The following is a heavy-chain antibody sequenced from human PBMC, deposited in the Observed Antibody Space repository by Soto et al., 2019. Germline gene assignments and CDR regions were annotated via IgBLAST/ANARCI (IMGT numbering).Heavy chain of an antibody. CDR3: ARPASVTVSLTVQYYYYYYGMDV. Sequence: SVKVSFKASGGTFSSYAISWVRQAPGQGLEWMGGISPIFGTANYAQKFQGRVTITAGEATSTAYMELSSLRSEDTAVYYCARPASVTVSLTVQYYYYYYGMDVWGQGTTVTVSS. CDR1: GGTFSSYA. V-gene: IGHV1-69*13. CDR2: ISPIFGTA. J-gene: IGHJ6*02. D-gene: IGHD4-17*01.